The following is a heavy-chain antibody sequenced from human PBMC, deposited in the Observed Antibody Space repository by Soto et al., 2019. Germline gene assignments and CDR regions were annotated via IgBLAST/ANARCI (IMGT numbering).Heavy chain of an antibody. CDR2: VKTKAEGGTT. V-gene: IGHV3-15*07. CDR3: TSRIKTTNDY. D-gene: IGHD1-1*01. CDR1: GFTFTNAW. J-gene: IGHJ4*02. Sequence: EVQLVESGGGLVKPGESLRLSCAASGFTFTNAWMNWVRQAPGKGPEWVGRVKTKAEGGTTDYAAPAKGRFTISRDDSINTVYLQMNSLKIEDTAVYYCTSRIKTTNDYWGQGTLVTVSS.